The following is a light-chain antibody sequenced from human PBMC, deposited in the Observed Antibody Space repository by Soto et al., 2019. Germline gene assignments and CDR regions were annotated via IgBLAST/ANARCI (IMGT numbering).Light chain of an antibody. CDR3: CSYAGSYTFV. J-gene: IGLJ2*01. V-gene: IGLV2-11*01. CDR2: DVS. Sequence: QSALTQPRSVSGSPGQSVTISCTGTSSDVGGYNHVSWYQQHPGKAPKYTIYDVSKRPSGVPDRFSGSKSGNTASLTISGLQAEDESDYYCCSYAGSYTFVFGGGTKLTVL. CDR1: SSDVGGYNH.